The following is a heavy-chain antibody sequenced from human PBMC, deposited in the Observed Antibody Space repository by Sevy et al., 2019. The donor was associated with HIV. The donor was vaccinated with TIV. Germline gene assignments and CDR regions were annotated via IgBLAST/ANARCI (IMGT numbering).Heavy chain of an antibody. CDR3: AKGWFGELELYYFDY. D-gene: IGHD3-10*01. Sequence: GGSLRLSCAASGFTFDDYAMHWVRQAPGKGLEWVSGISWNSGSIGYADSVKGRFTISRDNAKNSLYLQMNSLRAVDTALYYCAKGWFGELELYYFDYWGQGTLVTVSS. CDR1: GFTFDDYA. J-gene: IGHJ4*02. CDR2: ISWNSGSI. V-gene: IGHV3-9*01.